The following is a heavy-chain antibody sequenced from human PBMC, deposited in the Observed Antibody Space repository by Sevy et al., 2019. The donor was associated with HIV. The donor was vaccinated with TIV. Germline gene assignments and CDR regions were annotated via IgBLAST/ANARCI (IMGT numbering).Heavy chain of an antibody. J-gene: IGHJ4*02. D-gene: IGHD6-13*01. V-gene: IGHV4-59*01. CDR3: ARERQLVLDY. CDR1: GGSISSYY. CDR2: VYYSGST. Sequence: SETLSLTCTVSGGSISSYYWSWIRQPPGKALEWVGYVYYSGSTNYNPSPKSRVTISIDTSKNQFSLKLTSVTAADTAVYYCARERQLVLDYWGQGTLVTVSS.